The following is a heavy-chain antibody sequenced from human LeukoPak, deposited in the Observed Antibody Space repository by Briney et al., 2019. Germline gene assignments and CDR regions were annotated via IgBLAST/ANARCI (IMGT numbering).Heavy chain of an antibody. CDR2: ISGSGGST. Sequence: PGGALRLSCAASGFTCNNCAMSWVRHAPGKGLGWVSTISGSGGSTYYADFVKGRFTISRDNSKNTLYLKMNSLRAEDTAVYYCARYCSGASCYSGLDYWGQGTLVTVSS. CDR3: ARYCSGASCYSGLDY. CDR1: GFTCNNCA. V-gene: IGHV3-23*01. J-gene: IGHJ4*02. D-gene: IGHD2-15*01.